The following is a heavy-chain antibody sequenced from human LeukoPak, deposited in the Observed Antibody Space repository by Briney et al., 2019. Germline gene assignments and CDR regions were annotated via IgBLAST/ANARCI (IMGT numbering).Heavy chain of an antibody. J-gene: IGHJ4*02. CDR3: ARDAHEYGDYNYFDY. Sequence: SVTVSCKPSGGTFNSYAISWVRPAPGQGLEWMGGIISIFGTENYAQKFQGRVTITADESTSTAYMELSSLSSEDTAVYYCARDAHEYGDYNYFDYWGQGTLVTVSS. V-gene: IGHV1-69*01. CDR1: GGTFNSYA. D-gene: IGHD4-17*01. CDR2: IISIFGTE.